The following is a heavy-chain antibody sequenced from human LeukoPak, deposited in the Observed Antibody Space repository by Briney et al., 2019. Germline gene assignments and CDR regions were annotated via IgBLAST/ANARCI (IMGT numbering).Heavy chain of an antibody. Sequence: PGGSLRLSCAASGFTFSSHTMTWVRQAPGKGLEWVSSISSSSSYIYYADSVKGRVTISRDNAKNSLYLQMNSLRAEDTAVYYCAREDYGDYVYSDYWGQGTLVTVSS. V-gene: IGHV3-21*01. CDR3: AREDYGDYVYSDY. D-gene: IGHD4-17*01. J-gene: IGHJ4*02. CDR1: GFTFSSHT. CDR2: ISSSSSYI.